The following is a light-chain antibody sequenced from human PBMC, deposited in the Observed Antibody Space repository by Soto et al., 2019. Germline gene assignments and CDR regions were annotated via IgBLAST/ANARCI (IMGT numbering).Light chain of an antibody. J-gene: IGLJ2*01. V-gene: IGLV2-14*01. Sequence: QSALTQPASVSGSPGQSITISCTGTSSDVGVYNSVSWYQQHPGKAPKLMIYDVSNRPSGVSKRFSGSKSGNTASLTVSGLQAEDEADYYCSSYTRSITLVGFGGGTKLTV. CDR1: SSDVGVYNS. CDR2: DVS. CDR3: SSYTRSITLVG.